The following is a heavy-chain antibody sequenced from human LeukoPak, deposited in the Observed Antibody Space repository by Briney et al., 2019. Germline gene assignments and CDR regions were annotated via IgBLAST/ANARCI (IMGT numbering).Heavy chain of an antibody. J-gene: IGHJ4*02. CDR2: ISGSGGST. CDR3: AKSSAVVVTASYFDY. V-gene: IGHV3-23*01. D-gene: IGHD2-21*02. CDR1: GFTFSSYA. Sequence: GGSLRLSCAASGFTFSSYAMSWVRQAPGKGLEWVSAISGSGGSTYYADSVKGRFTISRDNFKNTLYLQMNSLRAEDTAVYYCAKSSAVVVTASYFDYWGQGTLVTVSS.